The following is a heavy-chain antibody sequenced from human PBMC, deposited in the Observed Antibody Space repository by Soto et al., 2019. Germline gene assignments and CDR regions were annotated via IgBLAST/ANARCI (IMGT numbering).Heavy chain of an antibody. J-gene: IGHJ2*01. CDR1: GFALTPYA. CDR3: ARDWARGGGSYLWKFDL. Sequence: QEQLVESGGGVVQPGRSLRLSCAASGFALTPYAMHWVRQAPGKGLEWVAIISYDGSYRSYGDSVKGRFTISRDNSENSLYLQMDTLRSEDTAVYYCARDWARGGGSYLWKFDLWGRGTLVTVSS. CDR2: ISYDGSYR. V-gene: IGHV3-30-3*01. D-gene: IGHD1-26*01.